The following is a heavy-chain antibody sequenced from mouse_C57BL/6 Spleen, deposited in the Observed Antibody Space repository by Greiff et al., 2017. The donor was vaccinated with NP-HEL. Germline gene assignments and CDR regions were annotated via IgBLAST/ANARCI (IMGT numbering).Heavy chain of an antibody. D-gene: IGHD1-1*01. CDR3: ARGTTVVATYWYFDV. CDR1: GFTFSSYA. V-gene: IGHV5-4*01. J-gene: IGHJ1*03. CDR2: ISDGGSYT. Sequence: EVQLQESGGGLVKPGGSLKLSCAASGFTFSSYAMSWVRQTPEKRLEWVATISDGGSYTYYPDNVKGRFTISRDNAKNNLYLQMSHLKSEDTAMYYCARGTTVVATYWYFDVWGTGTTVTVSS.